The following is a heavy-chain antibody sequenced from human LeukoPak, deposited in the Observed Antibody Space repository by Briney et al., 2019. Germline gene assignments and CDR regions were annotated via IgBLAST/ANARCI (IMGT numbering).Heavy chain of an antibody. J-gene: IGHJ5*02. CDR2: IYYSGST. V-gene: IGHV4-39*01. CDR3: ARHYYDFWSGYPNNWFDP. CDR1: GGSISSSSYY. Sequence: SETLSLTCTVSGGSISSSSYYWGWIRQPPGKGLEWIGSIYYSGSTYYNPSLKSRVTISVDTSKNQFSLKLSSVTAADTAVYYGARHYYDFWSGYPNNWFDPWGQGTLVTVSS. D-gene: IGHD3-3*01.